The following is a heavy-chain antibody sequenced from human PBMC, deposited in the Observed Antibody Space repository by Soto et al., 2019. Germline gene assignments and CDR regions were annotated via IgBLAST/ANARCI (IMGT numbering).Heavy chain of an antibody. Sequence: GGSLRLSCAASGFTFSSYEMNWVRQAPGKGLEWVSYISSSGSTIYYADSVKGRFTISRDNAKNSLYLQMNSLRAEDTAVYYCASGYYGDYHYYYYGMDVWGQGTTVTAP. V-gene: IGHV3-48*03. CDR3: ASGYYGDYHYYYYGMDV. D-gene: IGHD4-17*01. CDR2: ISSSGSTI. CDR1: GFTFSSYE. J-gene: IGHJ6*02.